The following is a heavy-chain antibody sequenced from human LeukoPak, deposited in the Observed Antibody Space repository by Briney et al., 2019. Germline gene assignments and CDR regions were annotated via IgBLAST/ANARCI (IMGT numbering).Heavy chain of an antibody. CDR2: IRSKANSYAT. D-gene: IGHD3-10*01. CDR1: GFTFSGSA. J-gene: IGHJ4*02. CDR3: AKFPSMVRGVIRDY. Sequence: GGSLRLSCAASGFTFSGSAMHWVRQASGKGLEWVGRIRSKANSYATAYAASVKGRFTISRDNSKNTLYLQMNSLRAEDTAVYYCAKFPSMVRGVIRDYWGQGTLVTVSS. V-gene: IGHV3-73*01.